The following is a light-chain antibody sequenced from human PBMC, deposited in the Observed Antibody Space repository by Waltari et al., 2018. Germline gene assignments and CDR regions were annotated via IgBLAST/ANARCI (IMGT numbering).Light chain of an antibody. Sequence: QSAVTQPVSVSGSPGQSITLSCAGSSSDIGAFKYVSWYQQHPGDAPKVIIYNVSERPSGVSTRFSGSKSGNTASLTISGLQTEDEADYYCTAHGPGSATIFGTGTRVSVL. J-gene: IGLJ1*01. CDR1: SSDIGAFKY. CDR2: NVS. V-gene: IGLV2-14*03. CDR3: TAHGPGSATI.